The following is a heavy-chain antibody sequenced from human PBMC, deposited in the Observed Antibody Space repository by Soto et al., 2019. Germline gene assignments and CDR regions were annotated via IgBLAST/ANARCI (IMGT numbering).Heavy chain of an antibody. D-gene: IGHD5-18*01. CDR3: ARHEMDTAMVFDY. CDR2: IYYSGST. CDR1: GGSISSSSYY. Sequence: QLQLQESGPGLVKPSETLSLTCTVSGGSISSSSYYWGWIRQPPGKGLEWIGSIYYSGSTYYNPSLKSRVTIAVDTSKNQFSLKLSSVTAADTAVYYCARHEMDTAMVFDYWGQGTLVTVSS. V-gene: IGHV4-39*01. J-gene: IGHJ4*02.